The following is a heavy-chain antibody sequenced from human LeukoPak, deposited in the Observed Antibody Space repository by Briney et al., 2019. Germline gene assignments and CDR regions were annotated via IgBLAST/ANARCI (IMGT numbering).Heavy chain of an antibody. J-gene: IGHJ4*02. CDR3: ARDYYDSSGYYYVFALVRIFDY. Sequence: ASVKVSFKASGYTFTSYGISWVRQAPGQGGGRMGWISVYKGNKNYTQKLQGRVTITKETTTRTGYMEQRSQRSDDTAVYYCARDYYDSSGYYYVFALVRIFDYWGQGTLVTVSS. V-gene: IGHV1-18*01. CDR1: GYTFTSYG. CDR2: ISVYKGNK. D-gene: IGHD3-22*01.